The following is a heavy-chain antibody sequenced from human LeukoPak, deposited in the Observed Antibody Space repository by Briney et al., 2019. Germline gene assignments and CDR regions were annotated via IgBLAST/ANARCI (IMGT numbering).Heavy chain of an antibody. V-gene: IGHV1-2*02. CDR3: ARDLAVVRQQLANYYYYGMDV. Sequence: ASVKVSCKASGYTFTGYYMHWVRQAPGQGLEWMGWINPNSGGTNYAQKFQGRVTMTRDTSISTAYMELSRLRSDDTAVYYCARDLAVVRQQLANYYYYGMDVWGQGTTVTVSS. CDR1: GYTFTGYY. D-gene: IGHD6-13*01. CDR2: INPNSGGT. J-gene: IGHJ6*02.